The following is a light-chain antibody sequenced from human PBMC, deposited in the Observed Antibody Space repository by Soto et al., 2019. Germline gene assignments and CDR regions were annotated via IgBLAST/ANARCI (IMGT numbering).Light chain of an antibody. J-gene: IGLJ1*01. CDR3: SSYTSSSTLYF. V-gene: IGLV2-14*03. CDR1: SSDVGGYNY. Sequence: QSALTQPASVSGSPGQSITISCTGTSSDVGGYNYVSWYQHHPGKAPKLMIYDVSNRPSGVSNRFSGSKSGNTASLTISGLQAEDEADYYCSSYTSSSTLYFFGAGTKLTVL. CDR2: DVS.